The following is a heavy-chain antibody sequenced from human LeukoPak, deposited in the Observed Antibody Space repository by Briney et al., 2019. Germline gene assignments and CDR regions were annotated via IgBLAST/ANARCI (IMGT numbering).Heavy chain of an antibody. Sequence: EASVKVSFKGSGGTCSSYAISWVRHAPGQGGEGMGGIIPIFGTANYAQMFYGRVTITAHESTSTAYMELSSLRSEDTAVYYCARNYGGILTGPEYFQHWGQGTLVTVSS. D-gene: IGHD3-9*01. V-gene: IGHV1-69*13. CDR3: ARNYGGILTGPEYFQH. CDR2: IIPIFGTA. CDR1: GGTCSSYA. J-gene: IGHJ1*01.